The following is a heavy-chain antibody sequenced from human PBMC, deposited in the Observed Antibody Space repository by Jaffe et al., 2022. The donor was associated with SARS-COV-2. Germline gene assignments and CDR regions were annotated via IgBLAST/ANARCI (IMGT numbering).Heavy chain of an antibody. Sequence: EVQLVESGGGLVQPGGSLRLSCGVSGFTLSSYWMSWVRQAPGKGLEWVANIKQDGSEKYYVDSVKGRFTISRDNAKNSLFLQMNSLRAEDTAVYYCARGGGYMVRINYYYGMDVWGQGTTVTVSS. D-gene: IGHD3-10*01. J-gene: IGHJ6*02. CDR1: GFTLSSYW. CDR3: ARGGGYMVRINYYYGMDV. V-gene: IGHV3-7*03. CDR2: IKQDGSEK.